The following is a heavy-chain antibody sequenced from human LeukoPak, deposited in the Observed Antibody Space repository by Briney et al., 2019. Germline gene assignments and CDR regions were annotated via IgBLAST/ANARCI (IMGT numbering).Heavy chain of an antibody. CDR3: AKEGDRGQSYYFDY. J-gene: IGHJ4*02. Sequence: PGGSLRLSCAASGFTFSDYYMSWIRQAPGKGLEWVSYISSSGSTIYYADSVKGRFTISRDNAKNSLYLQMNSLRAEDTAVYYCAKEGDRGQSYYFDYWGQGTLVTVSS. CDR1: GFTFSDYY. CDR2: ISSSGSTI. V-gene: IGHV3-11*04. D-gene: IGHD3-10*01.